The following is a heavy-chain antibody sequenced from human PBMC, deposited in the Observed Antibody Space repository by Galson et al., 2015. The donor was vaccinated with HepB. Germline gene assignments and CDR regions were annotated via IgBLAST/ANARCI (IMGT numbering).Heavy chain of an antibody. D-gene: IGHD3-22*01. Sequence: VRQAPGKGLEWVAVISYDGSNKYYADSVKGRFTISRDNSKNTLYLQMNSLRAEDTAVCYCAKHRAHYYDSSGYDDYWGQGTLVTVSS. J-gene: IGHJ4*02. V-gene: IGHV3-30*18. CDR3: AKHRAHYYDSSGYDDY. CDR2: ISYDGSNK.